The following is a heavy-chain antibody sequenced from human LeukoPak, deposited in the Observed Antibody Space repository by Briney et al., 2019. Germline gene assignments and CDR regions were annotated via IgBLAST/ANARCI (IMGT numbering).Heavy chain of an antibody. J-gene: IGHJ4*02. Sequence: SETLSLTCTVSGGSISSYYWSWIRQPAGKGLEWIGRIYTSGSTNYNPSLKSRVTISVDTSKNQFSLKLSSVTAADTAVYYCARDKYYYDSSGYYYFDYWGQGTLVTVSS. D-gene: IGHD3-22*01. CDR2: IYTSGST. CDR1: GGSISSYY. CDR3: ARDKYYYDSSGYYYFDY. V-gene: IGHV4-4*07.